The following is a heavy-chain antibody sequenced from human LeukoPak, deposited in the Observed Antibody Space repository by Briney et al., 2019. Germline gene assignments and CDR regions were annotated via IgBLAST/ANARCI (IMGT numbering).Heavy chain of an antibody. J-gene: IGHJ4*02. CDR1: GLTLSSHW. D-gene: IGHD3-22*01. CDR3: ARSKYYYDSIDYFHFRFDY. CDR2: IKPDGSEE. Sequence: GGCLRLSCEAYGLTLSSHWMGSVRQAPGKGLEWVAYIKPDGSEEYYVGSVRGRFTISRDNAKNSLFLQMNSLRVENAAVYYCARSKYYYDSIDYFHFRFDYWGPGTLVTVSS. V-gene: IGHV3-7*01.